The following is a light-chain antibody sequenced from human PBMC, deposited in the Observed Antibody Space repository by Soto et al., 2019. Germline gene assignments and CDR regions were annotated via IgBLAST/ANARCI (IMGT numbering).Light chain of an antibody. CDR1: QSIGRR. J-gene: IGKJ2*01. CDR2: DAS. V-gene: IGKV1-5*01. CDR3: QHSSGYPHT. Sequence: DIQMTQSPSTLSASVGDRVTITCRASQSIGRRLAWYQQKVGKAPEILIYDASSLKRGVPSRFSGGGSGTEFTLTISSLQTDDFDTYACQHSSGYPHTFGQGTNLEL.